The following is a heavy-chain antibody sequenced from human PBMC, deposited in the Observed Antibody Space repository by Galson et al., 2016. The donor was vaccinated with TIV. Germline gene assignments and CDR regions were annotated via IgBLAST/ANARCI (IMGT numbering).Heavy chain of an antibody. CDR3: ARPSSSCRGCSYYYYMDV. CDR2: ILPIFGAA. J-gene: IGHJ6*03. V-gene: IGHV1-69*13. Sequence: SVKVSCKASGGTFNIYAISWVRQAPGQGLEWMGRILPIFGAATYAQKFQGRVTITADESTNTAYMELSSLKSDDTAMYYCARPSSSCRGCSYYYYMDVWGKGTTVTVSS. D-gene: IGHD6-19*01. CDR1: GGTFNIYA.